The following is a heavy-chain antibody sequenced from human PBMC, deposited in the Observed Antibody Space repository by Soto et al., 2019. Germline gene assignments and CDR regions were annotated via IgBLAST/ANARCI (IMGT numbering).Heavy chain of an antibody. V-gene: IGHV3-11*01. Sequence: QVQLVESGGGLVKPGGSLRLSCAASGFAFSDYYMSWSRQAPGKGLEWLSYITTSGIIKYYADSVKGRFTISRDNAKKSLYLQMNSLRAEDTAVYYWARDIYFYYWGQGTLVTVSS. CDR2: ITTSGIIK. CDR3: ARDIYFYY. J-gene: IGHJ4*02. CDR1: GFAFSDYY.